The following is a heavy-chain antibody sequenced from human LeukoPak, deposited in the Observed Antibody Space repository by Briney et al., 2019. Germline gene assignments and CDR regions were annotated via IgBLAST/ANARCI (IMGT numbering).Heavy chain of an antibody. J-gene: IGHJ4*02. CDR3: ARPPRNAFIDY. D-gene: IGHD1-1*01. Sequence: SETLSLTCTASACSIISYYWSWIRQPPGMRLDCPWYIYYSGSTNYNPSLNRRVTISVDTSKHPFSLKLCSVTAADTAASFFARPPRNAFIDYRGQGTLVTVPS. V-gene: IGHV4-59*01. CDR1: ACSIISYY. CDR2: IYYSGST.